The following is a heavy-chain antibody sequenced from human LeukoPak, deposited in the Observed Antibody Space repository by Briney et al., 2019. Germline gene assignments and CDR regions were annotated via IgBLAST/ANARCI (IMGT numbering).Heavy chain of an antibody. V-gene: IGHV4-59*08. CDR1: GGSISSYY. J-gene: IGHJ4*02. CDR3: ARARYDSTYDY. Sequence: ASETLSLTCTVSGGSISSYYWSWIRQPPGKGLEWIGYIYYSGSTNYNPSLKSRVTISVDTSKNQFSLKLSSVTAADTAVYYCARARYDSTYDYWGQGTLSPSPQ. D-gene: IGHD3-22*01. CDR2: IYYSGST.